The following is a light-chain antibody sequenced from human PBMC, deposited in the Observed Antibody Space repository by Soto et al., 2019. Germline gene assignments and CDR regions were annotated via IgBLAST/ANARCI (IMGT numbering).Light chain of an antibody. CDR2: AAS. Sequence: EIVLTQSPATLSVSPGERGHLXGRASQSVITNLAWYQQKSGQAPRLLIYAASTRATDIPARFSGSGSGTEFTLTISNLQSEDFVVYYCQQYNNWPSTFGQGTKVGIK. J-gene: IGKJ1*01. V-gene: IGKV3-15*01. CDR3: QQYNNWPST. CDR1: QSVITN.